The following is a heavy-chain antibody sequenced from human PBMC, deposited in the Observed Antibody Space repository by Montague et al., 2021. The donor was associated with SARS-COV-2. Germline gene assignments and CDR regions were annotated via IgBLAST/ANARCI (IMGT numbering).Heavy chain of an antibody. CDR3: ARQRRYQLPITIFGVVMADAFDI. J-gene: IGHJ3*02. V-gene: IGHV4-59*08. CDR1: GGSISSYY. CDR2: IYYSGST. D-gene: IGHD3-3*01. Sequence: SETLSLTCTVSGGSISSYYWSWIRQPPGKGLEWTGYIYYSGSTNXNPSLKGRVTISVDTSKNQFSLKLSSVTAAHTAVYYCARQRRYQLPITIFGVVMADAFDIWGQGTMVTVSS.